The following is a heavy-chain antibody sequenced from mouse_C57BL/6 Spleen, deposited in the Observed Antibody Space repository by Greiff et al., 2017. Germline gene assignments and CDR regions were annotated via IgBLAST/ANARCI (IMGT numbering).Heavy chain of an antibody. D-gene: IGHD1-1*01. Sequence: VQLQQSGPELVKPGASVKISCKASGYAFSSYWMNWVKQRPGKGLEWIGQIYPGDGDTNYNGKFKGKATLTADKSSSTAYMQLSSLTSEDSAVYFCARRGSSSSWFAYWGQGTLVTVSA. CDR3: ARRGSSSSWFAY. V-gene: IGHV1-80*01. CDR1: GYAFSSYW. CDR2: IYPGDGDT. J-gene: IGHJ3*01.